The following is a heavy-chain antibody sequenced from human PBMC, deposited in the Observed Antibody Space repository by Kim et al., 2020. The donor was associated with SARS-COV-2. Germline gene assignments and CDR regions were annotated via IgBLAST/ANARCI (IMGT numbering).Heavy chain of an antibody. D-gene: IGHD2-15*01. J-gene: IGHJ6*02. V-gene: IGHV3-66*01. CDR3: ARGTVVKNYGMDV. Sequence: DSVKGRFTISRDNAKNPLYLQMNSLRAEDTAVYYCARGTVVKNYGMDVWGQGTTVTVSS.